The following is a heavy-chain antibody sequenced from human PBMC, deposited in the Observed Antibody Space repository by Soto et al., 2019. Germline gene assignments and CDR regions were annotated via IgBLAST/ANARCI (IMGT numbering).Heavy chain of an antibody. CDR2: IYHSGST. V-gene: IGHV4-30-2*01. Sequence: PSETLSLTCAVSGGSISSGGYSWSWIRQPPGKGLEWIGYIYHSGSTYYNPSPKSRVTISVDRSKNQLSLKLTSVTAADTAVYYCARGQTTVTTFDYWGQGTLVTVSS. J-gene: IGHJ4*02. D-gene: IGHD4-17*01. CDR3: ARGQTTVTTFDY. CDR1: GGSISSGGYS.